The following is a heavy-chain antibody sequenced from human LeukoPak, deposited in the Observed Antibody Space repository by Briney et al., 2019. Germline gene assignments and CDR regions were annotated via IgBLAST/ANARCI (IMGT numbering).Heavy chain of an antibody. V-gene: IGHV3-23*01. Sequence: GGSLRLSCAASGFTFSSYAMSWVRQAPGKGLEWVSAISGSGGSTYYADSVKGRFTISRDNSKNTLYLQMNSLRAEDTAVYYCAKDLQGSGSYYPDAFDIWGQGTMVTVSS. CDR3: AKDLQGSGSYYPDAFDI. CDR1: GFTFSSYA. D-gene: IGHD1-26*01. J-gene: IGHJ3*02. CDR2: ISGSGGST.